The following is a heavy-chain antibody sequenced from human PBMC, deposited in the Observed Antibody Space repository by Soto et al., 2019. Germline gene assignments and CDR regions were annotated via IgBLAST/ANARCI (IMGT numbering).Heavy chain of an antibody. CDR2: INPSGGST. CDR3: ARVANAYDYGDLMDY. J-gene: IGHJ4*02. V-gene: IGHV1-46*01. CDR1: GYTFTSYY. D-gene: IGHD4-17*01. Sequence: QVQLVQSCAEVKTPGASVKVSCKASGYTFTSYYMHWVRQAPGQGLEWMGIINPSGGSTSYAQKFQGRVTMTGATSTSTVYMELSSMRSEDTTVYYGARVANAYDYGDLMDYRGQGTMVTVSS.